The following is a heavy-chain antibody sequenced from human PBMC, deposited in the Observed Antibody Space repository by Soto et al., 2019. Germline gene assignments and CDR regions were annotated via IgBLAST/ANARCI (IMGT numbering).Heavy chain of an antibody. CDR3: ASNSYGYNSYDY. J-gene: IGHJ4*02. D-gene: IGHD5-18*01. V-gene: IGHV4-30-4*01. CDR1: GGSISSGDYY. Sequence: PSETLSLTCTVSGGSISSGDYYWSWIRQPPGKGLEWIGYIYYSGSTYYNPSLKSRVTISVDTSKNQFSLKLSSVTAADTAVYYCASNSYGYNSYDYWGQGTLGTVSS. CDR2: IYYSGST.